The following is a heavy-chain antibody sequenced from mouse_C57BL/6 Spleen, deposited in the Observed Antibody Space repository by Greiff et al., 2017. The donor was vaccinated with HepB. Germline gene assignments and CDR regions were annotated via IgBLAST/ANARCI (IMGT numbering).Heavy chain of an antibody. CDR1: GYTFTDYY. V-gene: IGHV1-26*01. J-gene: IGHJ2*01. Sequence: EVQLQQSGPELVKPGASVKISCKASGYTFTDYYMNWVKQSHGKSLEWIGDINPNNGGTSYNQKFKGKATLTVDKSSSTAYMELRSLTSEDSAVYYCARLGRAFDYWGQGTTLTVSS. CDR2: INPNNGGT. CDR3: ARLGRAFDY. D-gene: IGHD4-1*01.